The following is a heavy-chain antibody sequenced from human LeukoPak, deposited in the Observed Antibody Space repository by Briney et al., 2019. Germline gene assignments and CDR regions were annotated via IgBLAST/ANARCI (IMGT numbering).Heavy chain of an antibody. V-gene: IGHV4-39*05. Sequence: SETPSLTCTVSGGSIGGSSRYWGWIRQPPGKGLEWIGSIYYSGNTYYNPSLKSRVTISVDTSKNQFSLKLSSVTAADTAVYYCATYLRTTGTYYFDYWGQGTLVTVSS. D-gene: IGHD1-1*01. J-gene: IGHJ4*02. CDR2: IYYSGNT. CDR3: ATYLRTTGTYYFDY. CDR1: GGSIGGSSRY.